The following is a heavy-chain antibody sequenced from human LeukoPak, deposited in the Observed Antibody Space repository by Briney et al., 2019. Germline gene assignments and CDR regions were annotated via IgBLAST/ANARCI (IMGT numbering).Heavy chain of an antibody. V-gene: IGHV4-4*02. CDR2: IYHGGST. CDR1: GASISNSDW. CDR3: ARVRRSEGKCNLFDY. D-gene: IGHD2-15*01. J-gene: IGHJ4*02. Sequence: PSGALSLTCSVSGASISNSDWRTWVRQPPGEGREWIGEIYHGGSTKYHPSLHSRATISVDKSKNQLVLTLSSVSAADTAIYYCARVRRSEGKCNLFDYWGQGTLVTVSS.